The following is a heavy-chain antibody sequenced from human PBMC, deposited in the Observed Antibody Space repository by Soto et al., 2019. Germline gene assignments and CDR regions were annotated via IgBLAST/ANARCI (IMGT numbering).Heavy chain of an antibody. CDR3: ARAGYSYGRFDY. D-gene: IGHD5-18*01. CDR1: GGSFSGYY. V-gene: IGHV4-34*01. Sequence: QVQLQQWGAGLLKPSETLSLTCAVYGGSFSGYYWSWIRQPPGKGLEWIGEINHSGSTNYNPSLKSRVIISVDTSKNQFSLKLSSVTAADTAVYYCARAGYSYGRFDYWGQGTLVTVSS. J-gene: IGHJ4*02. CDR2: INHSGST.